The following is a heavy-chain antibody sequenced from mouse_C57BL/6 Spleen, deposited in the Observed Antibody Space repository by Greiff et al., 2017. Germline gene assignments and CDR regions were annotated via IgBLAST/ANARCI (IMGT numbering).Heavy chain of an antibody. V-gene: IGHV1-22*01. Sequence: EVQLQESGPELVKPGASVKMSCKASGYTFTDYNMHWVKQSHGKSLEWIGDINPNNGGTSYNQKFKGKATLTVNKSSSTAYMELRSLTSEDSAVYYCAKAAAQNAMDYWGQGTSVTVSS. J-gene: IGHJ4*01. CDR2: INPNNGGT. CDR1: GYTFTDYN. CDR3: AKAAAQNAMDY. D-gene: IGHD3-2*02.